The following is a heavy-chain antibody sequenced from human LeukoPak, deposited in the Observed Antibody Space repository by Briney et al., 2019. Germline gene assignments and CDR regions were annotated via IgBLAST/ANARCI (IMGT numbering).Heavy chain of an antibody. CDR2: IYYSGST. V-gene: IGHV4-59*01. CDR1: GGSISGYY. CDR3: AREPRYCSRTTSCYHANYFYYMDV. D-gene: IGHD2-2*01. Sequence: SETLSLTCTVSGGSISGYYWSWIRQPPGKGLEWIGYIYYSGSTSYDPSLKSRVTISVDTSKNQFSLKLNSVTAADTAVYYCAREPRYCSRTTSCYHANYFYYMDVWGKGTTVTVSS. J-gene: IGHJ6*03.